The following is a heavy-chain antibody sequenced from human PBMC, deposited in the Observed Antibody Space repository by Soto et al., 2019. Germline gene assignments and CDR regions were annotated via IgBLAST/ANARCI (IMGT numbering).Heavy chain of an antibody. CDR3: ARDGRDYSNYAFDY. D-gene: IGHD4-4*01. CDR1: GGSVSSSSYY. CDR2: VYYSGST. V-gene: IGHV4-39*07. J-gene: IGHJ4*02. Sequence: SETLSLTCTVSGGSVSSSSYYWGWVRQPPGKGLEWIGSVYYSGSTYYNPSLKSRVTISVDTSKNQFSLKLSSATAADTAVYYCARDGRDYSNYAFDYWGQGTLVTVSS.